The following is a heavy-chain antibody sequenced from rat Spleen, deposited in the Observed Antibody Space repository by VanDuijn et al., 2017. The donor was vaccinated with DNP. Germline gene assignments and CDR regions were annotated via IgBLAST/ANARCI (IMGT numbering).Heavy chain of an antibody. CDR3: AIANGDY. V-gene: IGHV5S10*01. J-gene: IGHJ2*01. CDR2: IIYDGSRT. CDR1: GFAFSDYN. Sequence: EVQLVESGGGLVRPGRSLKLSCAASGFAFSDYNMAWVRQAPKKGLEWVATIIYDGSRTYYRDSVKGRFTISRDNAKSTLYLQMNSLRSEDMATYYCAIANGDYWGQGVMVTVSS. D-gene: IGHD4-1*01.